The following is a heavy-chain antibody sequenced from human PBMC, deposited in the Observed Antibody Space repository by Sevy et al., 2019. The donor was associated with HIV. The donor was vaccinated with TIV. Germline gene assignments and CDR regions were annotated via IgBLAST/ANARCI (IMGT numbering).Heavy chain of an antibody. CDR3: ARAAGWFDA. J-gene: IGHJ5*02. V-gene: IGHV3-11*01. CDR2: ISTSTSTTTI. CDR1: GFTFNDYN. Sequence: GSLRLSCAASGFTFNDYNLSWIRQAPGKGLEWVSYISTSTSTTTIYYADSVKGRFTISRDNAKTSIYLQMNGLRVDDTAVYYCARAAGWFDAWGQGTLVTVSS.